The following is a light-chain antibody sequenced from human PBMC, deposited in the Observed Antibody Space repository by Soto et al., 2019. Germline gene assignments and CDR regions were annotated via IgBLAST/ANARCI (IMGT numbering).Light chain of an antibody. CDR1: QSISSW. CDR3: QQYSTYTWT. Sequence: DIQVTQSPSTLSASVGDRVTITCRASQSISSWLARYQQKPGKAPKLLIYDASTLESGVPSTFSGSGSGTEFTPTISSLQPGDFATYYCQQYSTYTWTFGQGTKV. CDR2: DAS. V-gene: IGKV1-5*01. J-gene: IGKJ1*01.